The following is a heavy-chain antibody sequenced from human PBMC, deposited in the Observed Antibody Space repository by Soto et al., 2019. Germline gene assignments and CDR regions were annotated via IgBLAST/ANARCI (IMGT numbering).Heavy chain of an antibody. CDR3: ARDLYFDY. CDR1: EFTFSSYA. CDR2: IYSGGST. V-gene: IGHV3-66*01. J-gene: IGHJ4*02. Sequence: PGGSLRLSCAASEFTFSSYAMSWVRQAPGKGLEWVSVIYSGGSTYYAVSVKGRFTISRDNSKNTLYLQMNSLRAEDTAVYYCARDLYFDYWGQGTLVTVSS.